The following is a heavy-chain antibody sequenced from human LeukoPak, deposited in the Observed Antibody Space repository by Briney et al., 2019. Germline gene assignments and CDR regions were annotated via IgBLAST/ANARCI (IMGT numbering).Heavy chain of an antibody. CDR2: INPSGGST. D-gene: IGHD3-22*01. J-gene: IGHJ4*02. Sequence: GASVKVSCKASGYTFTSYYMHWVRQAPGQGLEWIGIINPSGGSTSYAQKFQGRVTMTRDTSTSTVYMELSSLRSEDTAVYYCARVVAGVYYDSSGYYADYWGQGTLVTVSS. CDR1: GYTFTSYY. V-gene: IGHV1-46*01. CDR3: ARVVAGVYYDSSGYYADY.